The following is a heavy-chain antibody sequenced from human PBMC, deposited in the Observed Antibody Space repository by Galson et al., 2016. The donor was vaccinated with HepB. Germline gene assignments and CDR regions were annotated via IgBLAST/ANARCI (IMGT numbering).Heavy chain of an antibody. J-gene: IGHJ3*02. CDR3: ARERQEYYGSGSYAFDI. V-gene: IGHV3-7*01. Sequence: SLRLSCAASGFTFSSYWMSWVRQAPGKGLEWVANIKEDGSEKYYVDSVKGRFTISRDNAKNSLYLKMNSLRAEDTAVYYCARERQEYYGSGSYAFDIWGQGTMVTVSS. CDR1: GFTFSSYW. CDR2: IKEDGSEK. D-gene: IGHD3-10*01.